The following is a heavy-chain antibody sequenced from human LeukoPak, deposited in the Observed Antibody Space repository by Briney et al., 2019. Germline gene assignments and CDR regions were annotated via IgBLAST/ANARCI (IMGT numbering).Heavy chain of an antibody. Sequence: GGSLRLSCAASGFTFSSYNMDWVRQAPGKGLEWVSFIDSSSRYIYQADSVKGRFTISRDNAKSSVFLQMNSLRAEDTAVYYCARDQVDVWSLAYCGGDCYPDAFDIWGQGTMVTVSS. D-gene: IGHD2-21*02. CDR2: IDSSSRYI. V-gene: IGHV3-21*01. CDR3: ARDQVDVWSLAYCGGDCYPDAFDI. CDR1: GFTFSSYN. J-gene: IGHJ3*02.